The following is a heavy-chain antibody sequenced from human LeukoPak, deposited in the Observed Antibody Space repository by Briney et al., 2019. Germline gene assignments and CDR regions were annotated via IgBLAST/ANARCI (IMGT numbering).Heavy chain of an antibody. CDR3: ARVGFRGLFESSSSERGFDY. CDR2: INHSGST. J-gene: IGHJ4*02. CDR1: GGSFSGYY. D-gene: IGHD6-6*01. V-gene: IGHV4-34*01. Sequence: SETLSLTCVVYGGSFSGYYWSWIRQPPGKGLEWIGEINHSGSTNYNPSLKSRVTISVDTSKNQFSLKLSSVTAADTAVYYCARVGFRGLFESSSSERGFDYWGQGTLVTVSS.